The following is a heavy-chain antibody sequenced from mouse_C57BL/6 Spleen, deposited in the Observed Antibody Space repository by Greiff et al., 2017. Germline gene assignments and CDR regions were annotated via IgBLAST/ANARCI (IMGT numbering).Heavy chain of an antibody. V-gene: IGHV1-52*01. CDR1: GYTFTSYW. Sequence: QVQLQQPGAELVRPGSSVTLSCKASGYTFTSYWMHWVKQRPIQGLEWIGNIDPSDSETHYNQKFKDKATLTVDKSSSTAYMQLSSLTSEDSAVYYWAREWNWDLAWFAYWGQGTLVTVSA. J-gene: IGHJ3*01. CDR3: AREWNWDLAWFAY. D-gene: IGHD4-1*01. CDR2: IDPSDSET.